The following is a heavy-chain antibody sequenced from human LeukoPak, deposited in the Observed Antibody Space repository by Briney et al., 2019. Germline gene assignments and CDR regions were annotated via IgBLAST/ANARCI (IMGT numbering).Heavy chain of an antibody. CDR1: VDSISIYY. CDR3: ARGRGDSRGTSFDS. J-gene: IGHJ4*02. CDR2: IYYTGST. Sequence: PSETLSLTCTVSVDSISIYYLSWIRQPPGKGLEWVGYIYYTGSTTYNPSLKSRLTISIYTSKNQFSLNLISLTAADTAVYYCARGRGDSRGTSFDSWGQGTLVTVSS. V-gene: IGHV4-59*01. D-gene: IGHD3-22*01.